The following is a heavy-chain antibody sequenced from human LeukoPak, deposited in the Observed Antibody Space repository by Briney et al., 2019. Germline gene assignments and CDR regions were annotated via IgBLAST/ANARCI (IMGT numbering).Heavy chain of an antibody. Sequence: ASVKVSCKASGYTFTSYGISWVRQAPGQGLEWMGWISAYNGNTNYAQKLQGRVTMTTDTSTSTAYMELRSLRSDDTAVYYCARGPYCGGDCSNYYYYYMDVWGKGTTVTDSS. V-gene: IGHV1-18*01. J-gene: IGHJ6*03. CDR2: ISAYNGNT. CDR3: ARGPYCGGDCSNYYYYYMDV. CDR1: GYTFTSYG. D-gene: IGHD2-21*01.